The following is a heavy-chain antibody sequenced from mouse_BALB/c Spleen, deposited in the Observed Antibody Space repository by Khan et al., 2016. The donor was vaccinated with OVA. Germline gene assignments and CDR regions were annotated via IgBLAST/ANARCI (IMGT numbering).Heavy chain of an antibody. CDR3: ARDRIDY. V-gene: IGHV1-7*01. J-gene: IGHJ2*01. CDR1: GYTFTSYW. Sequence: QVQLQQSGAELAKPGASVKMSCKASGYTFTSYWMHWVKQKPAQGLEWIGYINHSAGYTDYNQKFKDKATLTADKSSSTAYMQLNSLTSEDSAVYYCARDRIDYWGQGTTLTVSS. CDR2: INHSAGYT.